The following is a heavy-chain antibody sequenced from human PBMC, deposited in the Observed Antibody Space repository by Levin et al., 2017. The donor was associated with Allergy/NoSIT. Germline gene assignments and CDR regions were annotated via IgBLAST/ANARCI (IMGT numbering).Heavy chain of an antibody. CDR1: GFTLSNFG. J-gene: IGHJ6*03. CDR2: MSYDGSNE. CDR3: AKMEGQWYYMDV. D-gene: IGHD2-15*01. Sequence: GESLKISCAASGFTLSNFGMYWVRQAPGKGLERVAFMSYDGSNEYYSDSVKGRFTISRDNSKNTMYLQMNGLRVEDTAMYYCAKMEGQWYYMDVWGEGTTVTVSS. V-gene: IGHV3-30*18.